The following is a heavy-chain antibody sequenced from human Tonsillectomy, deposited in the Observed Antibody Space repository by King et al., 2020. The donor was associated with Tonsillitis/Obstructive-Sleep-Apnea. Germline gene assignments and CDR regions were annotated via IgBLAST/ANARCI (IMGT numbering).Heavy chain of an antibody. CDR2: IWYDGSNK. CDR1: RFTFSSYG. Sequence: VQLVESGGGVVQPGRSLRLSCAASRFTFSSYGMHWVRQAPGKGLEWVAVIWYDGSNKYYADSVKGRFTISRDNSKNTLYLQMNSLRAEDTAVYYCARDYCSGGSCYNWYFDLWGRGTLVTVSS. CDR3: ARDYCSGGSCYNWYFDL. V-gene: IGHV3-33*01. D-gene: IGHD2-15*01. J-gene: IGHJ2*01.